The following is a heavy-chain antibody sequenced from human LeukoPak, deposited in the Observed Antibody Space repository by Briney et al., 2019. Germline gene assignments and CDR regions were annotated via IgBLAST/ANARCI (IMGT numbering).Heavy chain of an antibody. V-gene: IGHV4-61*10. Sequence: SETLSLTCTVSGGSVSSGSYHWSWIRQPAGKGLEWIGRIYTSGSTNYNPSLKSRATISLDTSKNQYSLKLSSVTAADTAVYYCARDQTSKGDAFDIWGQGTMVTVSS. J-gene: IGHJ3*02. CDR2: IYTSGST. CDR3: ARDQTSKGDAFDI. CDR1: GGSVSSGSYH.